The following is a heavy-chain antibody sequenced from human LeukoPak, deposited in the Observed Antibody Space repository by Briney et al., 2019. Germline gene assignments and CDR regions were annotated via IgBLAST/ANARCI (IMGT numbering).Heavy chain of an antibody. CDR1: GASISSYY. CDR2: ITTSGST. Sequence: TASETLSLTRTVSGASISSYYWNWIRHPAGKGLEWIGRITTSGSTNSNPSLQSRLTMSVDTSKNHFSQKLSSVTAADTAVYYCARDWGSTTRYDAFDVWGQGTIVTVSS. CDR3: ARDWGSTTRYDAFDV. J-gene: IGHJ3*01. V-gene: IGHV4-4*07. D-gene: IGHD3-16*01.